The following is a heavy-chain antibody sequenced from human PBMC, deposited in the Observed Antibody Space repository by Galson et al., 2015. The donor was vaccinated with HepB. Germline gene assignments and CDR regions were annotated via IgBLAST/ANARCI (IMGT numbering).Heavy chain of an antibody. CDR2: ISSNGGST. CDR1: GFTFSSYA. V-gene: IGHV3-64D*06. J-gene: IGHJ4*02. Sequence: SLRLSCAASGFTFSSYAMHWVRQAPGKGLEYVSAISSNGGSTYYADSVKGRFTIFRDNSKNTLYLQMSSLRAEDTAVYYCVKGADSGSYYRFVDYFDYWGQGTLVTVSS. CDR3: VKGADSGSYYRFVDYFDY. D-gene: IGHD1-26*01.